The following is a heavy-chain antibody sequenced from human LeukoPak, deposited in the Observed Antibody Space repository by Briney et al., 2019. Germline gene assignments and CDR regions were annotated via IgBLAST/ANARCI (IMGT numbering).Heavy chain of an antibody. CDR3: ARDLGGCSGGSCYSRDV. Sequence: GGSLRLSCAASGFSFSNYGIHWVRQAPGKGLEWVAFIVYTGNNKYYADSVKGRFTVSGDNSKNTLYLQMNSLRAEDTAVYYCARDLGGCSGGSCYSRDVWGQGTTVTVSS. D-gene: IGHD2-15*01. V-gene: IGHV3-30*02. J-gene: IGHJ6*02. CDR1: GFSFSNYG. CDR2: IVYTGNNK.